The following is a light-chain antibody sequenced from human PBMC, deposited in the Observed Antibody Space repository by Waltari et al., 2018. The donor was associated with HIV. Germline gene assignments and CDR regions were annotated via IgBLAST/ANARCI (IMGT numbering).Light chain of an antibody. CDR3: HQYGTSPQT. Sequence: EIVLTQSPRTLSLSPGERATLSCRDSQTVTSKYLAWYQMKPGQAPRLLIYGASIRATGVPDKFSGSGSGTDFTLTIGRLQPEDFAVYYCHQYGTSPQTFGQGSKVEIK. CDR2: GAS. V-gene: IGKV3-20*01. CDR1: QTVTSKY. J-gene: IGKJ2*01.